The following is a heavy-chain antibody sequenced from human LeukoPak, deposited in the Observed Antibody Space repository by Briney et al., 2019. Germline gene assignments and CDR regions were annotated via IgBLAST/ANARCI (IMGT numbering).Heavy chain of an antibody. Sequence: SETLSLTCTVSAYSISSGYYWGWIRQPPGKGLEWIGSIYYSGSTYYNPSLKSRVTISVDTSKNQFSLKLSSVTAADTAVYYCARERGYCSGGSCSPHGMDVWGQGTTVTVSS. CDR2: IYYSGST. CDR1: AYSISSGYY. J-gene: IGHJ6*02. CDR3: ARERGYCSGGSCSPHGMDV. V-gene: IGHV4-38-2*02. D-gene: IGHD2-15*01.